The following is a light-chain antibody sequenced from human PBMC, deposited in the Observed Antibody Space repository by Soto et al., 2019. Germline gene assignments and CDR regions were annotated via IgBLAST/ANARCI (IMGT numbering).Light chain of an antibody. Sequence: ELVMTQSPATLSVSAGARALLNSRASQGIGSTLAWYQQKPGQVPRLLIYDASTRATGVPARFSGSGSGKEFSLCIRNLHADDCATYYCQQYENYGTIGQGTKVDIK. CDR1: QGIGST. CDR3: QQYENYGT. J-gene: IGKJ1*01. CDR2: DAS. V-gene: IGKV3-15*01.